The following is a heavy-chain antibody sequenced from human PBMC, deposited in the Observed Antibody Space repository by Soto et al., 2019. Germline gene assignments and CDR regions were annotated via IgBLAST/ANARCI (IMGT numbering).Heavy chain of an antibody. CDR3: VKDRITMIVVVIPDAFDX. CDR2: ISGSGGST. Sequence: GGSLRLSCAASGFTFSSYAMSWVRQAPGKGLEWVSAISGSGGSTYYADSVKGRFTISRDNSKNTLYLQMNSLRAEDTAVYYCVKDRITMIVVVIPDAFDXWGQGTMVTVSS. V-gene: IGHV3-23*01. CDR1: GFTFSSYA. J-gene: IGHJ3*01. D-gene: IGHD3-22*01.